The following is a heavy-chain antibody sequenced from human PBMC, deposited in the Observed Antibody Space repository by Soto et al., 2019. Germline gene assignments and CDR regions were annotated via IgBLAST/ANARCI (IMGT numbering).Heavy chain of an antibody. D-gene: IGHD2-15*01. CDR3: ARDFVVAAPVNYYSYGMDV. CDR2: IYSGGST. Sequence: EVQLVESGGGLVQPGGSLRLSCAASGFTVSSNYMSWVRQAPGKGLEWVSVIYSGGSTYYADSVKGRFTISRDNSKNTMYIQMKSLRAEDTAVYYCARDFVVAAPVNYYSYGMDVWGQGTTVTVSS. J-gene: IGHJ6*02. CDR1: GFTVSSNY. V-gene: IGHV3-66*01.